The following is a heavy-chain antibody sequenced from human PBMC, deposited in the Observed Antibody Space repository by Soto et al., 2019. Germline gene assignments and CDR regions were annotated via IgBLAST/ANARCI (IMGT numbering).Heavy chain of an antibody. CDR3: ARCFFPAVAGRTYYGMDV. CDR1: GYTFTGYY. D-gene: IGHD6-19*01. Sequence: ASVKVSCKASGYTFTGYYMHWVRQAPGQGLEWMGWINPNSGGTNYAQKFQGRVTMTRDTSISTAYMELSRLRYDDTAVYYCARCFFPAVAGRTYYGMDVSGPGTPVTVS. V-gene: IGHV1-2*02. CDR2: INPNSGGT. J-gene: IGHJ6*02.